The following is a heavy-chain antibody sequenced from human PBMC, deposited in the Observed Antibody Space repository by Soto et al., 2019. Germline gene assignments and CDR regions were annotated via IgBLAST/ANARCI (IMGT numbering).Heavy chain of an antibody. CDR1: GFTFSGYG. CDR2: TRHDGSNT. D-gene: IGHD1-26*01. J-gene: IGHJ4*02. CDR3: ARDGVGATTYFGYFDY. Sequence: VQLVESGGGVVQPGRSLRLSCAASGFTFSGYGMHWVRQAPGKGLEWVAVTRHDGSNTYYADSVRGRFTISRDNSKKTLYLQMNSLRAEDTAVYYCARDGVGATTYFGYFDYLGQGTLVTVSS. V-gene: IGHV3-33*01.